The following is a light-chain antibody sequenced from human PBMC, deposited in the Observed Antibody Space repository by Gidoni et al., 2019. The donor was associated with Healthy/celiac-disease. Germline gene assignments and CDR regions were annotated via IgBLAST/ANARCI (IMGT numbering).Light chain of an antibody. CDR1: QSLLHSNGYNY. V-gene: IGKV2-28*01. Sequence: DIVLTQSPLSLPVTPGEPASISCRSSQSLLHSNGYNYLDWYLQKPGQSPQLLIYLGSNRASGVPDRFSGRGSGTDFTLKISRVEAEDVGVYYCMQALQTWTFXQXTKVEIK. J-gene: IGKJ1*01. CDR2: LGS. CDR3: MQALQTWT.